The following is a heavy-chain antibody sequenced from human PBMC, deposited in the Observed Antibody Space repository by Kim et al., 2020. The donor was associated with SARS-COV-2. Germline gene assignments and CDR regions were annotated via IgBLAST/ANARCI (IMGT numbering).Heavy chain of an antibody. J-gene: IGHJ3*02. Sequence: GGSLRLSCAASGFTFSSYDMHWVRQATGKGLEWVSAIGTAGDTYYPGSVKGRFTISRENAKNSLYLQMNSLRAGDTAVYYCARVSVAGLKNGAFDIWGQGTMVTVSS. CDR3: ARVSVAGLKNGAFDI. D-gene: IGHD6-19*01. CDR1: GFTFSSYD. V-gene: IGHV3-13*01. CDR2: IGTAGDT.